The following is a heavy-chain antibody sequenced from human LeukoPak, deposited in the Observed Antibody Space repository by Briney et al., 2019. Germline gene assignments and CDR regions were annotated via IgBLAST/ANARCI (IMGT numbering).Heavy chain of an antibody. D-gene: IGHD6-13*01. CDR2: ISGSGGST. J-gene: IGHJ4*02. CDR1: GFTFSSYA. Sequence: GGSLRLSCAASGFTFSSYAMSWVRQAPGKGLEWVSGISGSGGSTYYADSVKGRFTISRDNSKNTLYLQMNSLRAEDTAVYYCVNVPNDSSSWYYFDYWGQGTLVTVSS. V-gene: IGHV3-23*01. CDR3: VNVPNDSSSWYYFDY.